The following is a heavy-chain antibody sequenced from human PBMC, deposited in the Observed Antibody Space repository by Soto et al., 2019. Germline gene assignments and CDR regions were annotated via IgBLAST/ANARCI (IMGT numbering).Heavy chain of an antibody. J-gene: IGHJ4*02. CDR3: AKGGYDILTGYYNFDY. CDR2: ISGSGGST. CDR1: GFTFSSYA. D-gene: IGHD3-9*01. V-gene: IGHV3-23*01. Sequence: PGGSLRLSCAASGFTFSSYAMSWVRQAPGKGLEWVSAISGSGGSTYYADSVKGRFTISRDNSKNTLYLQMNSLRAEDTAVYYCAKGGYDILTGYYNFDYWGQGTLVPVAS.